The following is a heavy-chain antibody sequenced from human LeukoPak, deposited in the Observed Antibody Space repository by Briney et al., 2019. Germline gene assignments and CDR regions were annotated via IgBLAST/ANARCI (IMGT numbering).Heavy chain of an antibody. CDR1: GYTFTCYY. CDR3: ARALYCSSTSCRSGMDA. Sequence: ASVKVSCKASGYTFTCYYMHWVRQAPGQGLEWMGWINPNSGGTNYAQKFQGWVTMTRDTSISTAYMELSRLRSDDTAVYYCARALYCSSTSCRSGMDAWGQGTTATVSS. J-gene: IGHJ6*02. V-gene: IGHV1-2*04. CDR2: INPNSGGT. D-gene: IGHD2-2*01.